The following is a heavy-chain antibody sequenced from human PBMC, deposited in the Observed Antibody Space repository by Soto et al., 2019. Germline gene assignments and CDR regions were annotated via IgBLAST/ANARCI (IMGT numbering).Heavy chain of an antibody. CDR2: ISESGGST. V-gene: IGHV3-23*01. J-gene: IGHJ4*02. Sequence: GGSLRLSCAASGFTFSSYAMSWVRQAPGKGLEWVSAISESGGSTYYADSVKGRFTISRDNSKNTLYLQMNSLRAEDTAVYYCAKGSGPFRPYYLDYWGQGTLVTVSS. CDR1: GFTFSSYA. CDR3: AKGSGPFRPYYLDY.